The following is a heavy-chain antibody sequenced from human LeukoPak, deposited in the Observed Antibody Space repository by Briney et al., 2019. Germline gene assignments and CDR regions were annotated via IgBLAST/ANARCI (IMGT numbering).Heavy chain of an antibody. CDR2: IYYSGST. V-gene: IGHV4-39*02. CDR1: GGSISSSSYY. Sequence: SETLSLTCTVSGGSISSSSYYWGWIRQPPGKGLEWIGSIYYSGSTYYNPSLKSRVTISVDTSKNQFSPKLSSVTAADTAVYYCARDQGSPYYGMDVWGQGTTVTVSS. CDR3: ARDQGSPYYGMDV. D-gene: IGHD6-13*01. J-gene: IGHJ6*02.